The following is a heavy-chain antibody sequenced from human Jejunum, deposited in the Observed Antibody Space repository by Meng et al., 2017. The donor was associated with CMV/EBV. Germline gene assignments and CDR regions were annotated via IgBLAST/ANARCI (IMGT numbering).Heavy chain of an antibody. V-gene: IGHV3-30*02. CDR3: AKSGGIGPAAALNS. CDR2: IRFDGGSK. D-gene: IGHD6-13*01. CDR1: GFTFGAFD. J-gene: IGHJ5*02. Sequence: GFTFGAFDMHWVRQAPGKGLEWLTSIRFDGGSKLYAGSVRGRFSISRDNSKRILFLEVNRLTPEDTSVYYCAKSGGIGPAAALNSWGQGTMVTVSS.